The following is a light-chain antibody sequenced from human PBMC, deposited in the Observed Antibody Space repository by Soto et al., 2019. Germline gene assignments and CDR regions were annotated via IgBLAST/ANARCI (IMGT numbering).Light chain of an antibody. J-gene: IGLJ2*01. CDR1: SGSIASNY. V-gene: IGLV6-57*04. Sequence: FMLTQPHSVSESPGKTVTISCTRSSGSIASNYVQWYQQRPGSAPTTVIYEDNQRPSGVPDRFSGSMDSSSNSASLTISGLKTEDEADYYCQSYDSSNRVFGGGTKLTVL. CDR3: QSYDSSNRV. CDR2: EDN.